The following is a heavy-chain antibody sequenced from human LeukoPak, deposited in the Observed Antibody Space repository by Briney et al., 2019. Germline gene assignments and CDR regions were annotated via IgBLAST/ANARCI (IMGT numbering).Heavy chain of an antibody. CDR1: GFTFSNNG. Sequence: PGGSLRLSCAASGFTFSNNGMTWVRQAPGKGMEWVTGISDGGDTTYDAGSVKGRFTVSRDTSKNILYLQMNSLRAEDTAIYYCAKTQGFFDHWGQGSLVTVSS. CDR3: AKTQGFFDH. J-gene: IGHJ4*02. V-gene: IGHV3-23*01. CDR2: ISDGGDTT.